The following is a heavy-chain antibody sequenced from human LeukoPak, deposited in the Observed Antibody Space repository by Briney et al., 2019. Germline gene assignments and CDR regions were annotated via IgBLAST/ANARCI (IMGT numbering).Heavy chain of an antibody. D-gene: IGHD4-23*01. CDR2: IYSGGNT. CDR3: ARRAGGYSHSYDS. V-gene: IGHV3-53*01. J-gene: IGHJ4*02. CDR1: EFTVSSNY. Sequence: GGSLRLSCAASEFTVSSNYMGWVRQAPGKGLEWVAIIYSGGNTNYADSVKGRFTISRDNSKNTLYLEMNNLTAADTAVYYCARRAGGYSHSYDSWGQGTLVTVSS.